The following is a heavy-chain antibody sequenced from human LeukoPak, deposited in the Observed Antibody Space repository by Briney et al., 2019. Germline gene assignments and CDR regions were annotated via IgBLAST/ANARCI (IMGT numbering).Heavy chain of an antibody. CDR1: GFTFSSYA. D-gene: IGHD6-19*01. Sequence: GRSLRLSCAASGFTFSSYAMHWVRQAPGKGLEWVAFIRYDGSNKYYADSVKGRFTISRDNSKNTLYLQMNSLRAEDTAVYYCAKGSKAVLFTRDYNMDVWGKGTTVTISS. V-gene: IGHV3-30*02. CDR2: IRYDGSNK. CDR3: AKGSKAVLFTRDYNMDV. J-gene: IGHJ6*03.